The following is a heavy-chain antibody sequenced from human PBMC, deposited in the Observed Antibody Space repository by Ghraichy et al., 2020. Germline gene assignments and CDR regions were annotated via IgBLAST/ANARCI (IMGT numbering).Heavy chain of an antibody. D-gene: IGHD6-6*01. V-gene: IGHV1-69*13. CDR3: ARDLHSSSYFDL. J-gene: IGHJ2*01. CDR1: GGTFSSYA. Sequence: SVKVSCKASGGTFSSYAISWVRQAPGQGLEWMGGIIPIFGTANYAQKFQGRVTITADESTSTAYMELSSLRSEDTAVYYCARDLHSSSYFDLWGRGTLVTVSS. CDR2: IIPIFGTA.